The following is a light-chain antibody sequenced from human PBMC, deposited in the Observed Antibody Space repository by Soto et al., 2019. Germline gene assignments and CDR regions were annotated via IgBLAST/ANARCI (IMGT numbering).Light chain of an antibody. Sequence: QSMLTQPASVSGSPGQSITISCTGTSSDIGDSNYVSWYQQHPGKAPKLVIYDVSNRPSGVSNRSSGSKSANTASLTISGLQAEDEADYYCSSFRSSSTSYVFGTGTKVTVL. V-gene: IGLV2-14*03. CDR2: DVS. CDR1: SSDIGDSNY. J-gene: IGLJ1*01. CDR3: SSFRSSSTSYV.